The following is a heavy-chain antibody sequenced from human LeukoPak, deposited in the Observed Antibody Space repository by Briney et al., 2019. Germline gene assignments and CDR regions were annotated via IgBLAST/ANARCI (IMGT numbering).Heavy chain of an antibody. CDR1: GFTFTDYA. V-gene: IGHV3-30-3*01. D-gene: IGHD5-24*01. CDR3: TRARWLHLWGDC. Sequence: GRPLRLSCAASGFTFTDYAMHWVRQTPGKGLEWVTAISHDGSDTYYADSVKGRFTVSRDNSKNTLYLQMNSLSAEDTAMYYCTRARWLHLWGDCRGQGTLVTVSS. CDR2: ISHDGSDT. J-gene: IGHJ4*02.